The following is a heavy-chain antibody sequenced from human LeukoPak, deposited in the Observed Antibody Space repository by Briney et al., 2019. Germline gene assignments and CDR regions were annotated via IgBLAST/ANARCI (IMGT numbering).Heavy chain of an antibody. J-gene: IGHJ4*02. CDR3: ARVRYCSTNRCYDREFDN. CDR1: GGSISDSY. CDR2: IYYSGST. D-gene: IGHD2-2*01. V-gene: IGHV4-59*08. Sequence: TSETLSLTCTVSGGSISDSYWGWIRHPPGKGLEWIGYIYYSGSTKYNPSLMSRVTISIDTSKNQFSLKLSSVSAADSAVYYCARVRYCSTNRCYDREFDNWGQGTLVTVSS.